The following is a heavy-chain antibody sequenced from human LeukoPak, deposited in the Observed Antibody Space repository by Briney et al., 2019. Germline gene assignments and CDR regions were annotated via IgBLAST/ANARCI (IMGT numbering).Heavy chain of an antibody. J-gene: IGHJ4*02. Sequence: SETLSLTCTVSGGSITSRSNYWGWIRQPPGKELEWIGSINYSGSTYYNPSLKSRVTISVDTSKNQFSLKLISVTAADTAVYYCARDRDYEPFDYWGQGTLVTVSS. D-gene: IGHD3-22*01. CDR1: GGSITSRSNY. V-gene: IGHV4-39*07. CDR3: ARDRDYEPFDY. CDR2: INYSGST.